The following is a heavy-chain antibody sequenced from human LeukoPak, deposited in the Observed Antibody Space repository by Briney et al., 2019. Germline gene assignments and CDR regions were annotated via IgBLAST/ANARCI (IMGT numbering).Heavy chain of an antibody. V-gene: IGHV1-2*04. Sequence: ASVKVSCKASGYTFTGYYMHWVRQAPGQGLEWMGWINPNSGGTNYAQKFQGWVTMTRDTSISTVYMELSRLRSDDTAVYYCARDLANIVVVPAAIPYGMDVWGQGTTVTVSS. CDR2: INPNSGGT. J-gene: IGHJ6*02. CDR3: ARDLANIVVVPAAIPYGMDV. CDR1: GYTFTGYY. D-gene: IGHD2-2*01.